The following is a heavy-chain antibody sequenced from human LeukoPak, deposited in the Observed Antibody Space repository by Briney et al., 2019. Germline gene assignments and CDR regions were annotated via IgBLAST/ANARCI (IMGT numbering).Heavy chain of an antibody. Sequence: GGSLRLSCAASGFTFSSYEMNWVRQAPGKGLEWVAVISYDGSNKYYADSVKGRFAISRDNSKNTLYLQMNSLRAEDTAVYYCARLRGSGSYYIDYWGQGTLVTVSS. V-gene: IGHV3-30*09. CDR2: ISYDGSNK. J-gene: IGHJ4*02. CDR1: GFTFSSYE. CDR3: ARLRGSGSYYIDY. D-gene: IGHD3-10*01.